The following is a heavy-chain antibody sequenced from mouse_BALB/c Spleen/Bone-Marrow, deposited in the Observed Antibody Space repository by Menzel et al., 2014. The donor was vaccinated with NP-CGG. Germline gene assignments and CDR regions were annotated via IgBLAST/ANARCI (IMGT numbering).Heavy chain of an antibody. CDR1: GFTFSSYG. CDR3: ARGLDY. CDR2: INTNGGNT. Sequence: DVKLQEPGGGLVQPGGSRKLSCAASGFTFSSYGMSWVRQTPDKRLELVATINTNGGNTYYPDSVKGRFTISRDNAKNTLYLQMSSLKSEDTAMYYCARGLDYWGQGTTLTVSS. J-gene: IGHJ2*01. V-gene: IGHV5-6-3*01.